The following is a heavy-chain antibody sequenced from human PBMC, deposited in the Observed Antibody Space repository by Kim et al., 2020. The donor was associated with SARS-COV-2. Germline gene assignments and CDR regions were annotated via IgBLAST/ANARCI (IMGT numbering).Heavy chain of an antibody. D-gene: IGHD3-10*01. V-gene: IGHV3-11*04. Sequence: GGSLRLSCAASGFTFSDYYMSWIRQAPGKGLEWVSYISSSGSTIYYADSVKGRFTISRDNAKNTLYLQMNSLRAEDTAVYYCARDRPYYYGSGSLGFDPWGQGTLVTVSS. J-gene: IGHJ5*02. CDR3: ARDRPYYYGSGSLGFDP. CDR1: GFTFSDYY. CDR2: ISSSGSTI.